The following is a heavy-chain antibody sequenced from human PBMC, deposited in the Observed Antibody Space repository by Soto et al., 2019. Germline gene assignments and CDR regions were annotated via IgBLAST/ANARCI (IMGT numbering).Heavy chain of an antibody. CDR3: ARAGYCSSTSCYNYYYYMDV. D-gene: IGHD2-2*02. CDR2: INHSGST. J-gene: IGHJ6*03. Sequence: SETLSLTCAVYGGSLSGYYWSWIRQPPGKGLEWIGEINHSGSTNYNPSLKSRVTISVDTSKNQFSLKLSSVTAADTAVYYCARAGYCSSTSCYNYYYYMDVWGKGTTVTVSS. CDR1: GGSLSGYY. V-gene: IGHV4-34*01.